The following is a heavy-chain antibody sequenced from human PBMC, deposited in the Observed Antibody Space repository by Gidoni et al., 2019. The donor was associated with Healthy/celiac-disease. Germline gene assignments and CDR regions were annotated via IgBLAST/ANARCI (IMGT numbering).Heavy chain of an antibody. CDR3: AKETYSSSSNWFDP. J-gene: IGHJ5*02. Sequence: EVQLVESGGGLVQPGRSLRLSCAASGFTFDDYAMHWFRQAPGKGLEWVSGISWNSGSIGYADSVKGRFTISRDNAKNSLYLQMNSLRAEDTALYYCAKETYSSSSNWFDPWGQGTLVTVSS. CDR1: GFTFDDYA. V-gene: IGHV3-9*01. CDR2: ISWNSGSI. D-gene: IGHD6-13*01.